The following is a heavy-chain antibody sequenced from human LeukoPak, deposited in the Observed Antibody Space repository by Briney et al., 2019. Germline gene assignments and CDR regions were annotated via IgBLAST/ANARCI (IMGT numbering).Heavy chain of an antibody. J-gene: IGHJ6*04. D-gene: IGHD6-19*01. V-gene: IGHV4-34*01. CDR2: INHSGST. CDR3: ARGRRSSGWYGYYYYGMDV. CDR1: GGSFSGYY. Sequence: SETLSLTCAVYGGSFSGYYWSWIRQPPGKGLEWIGEINHSGSTNYNPSLKSRVTISVDTSKNQFSLKLSSVTAADTAVYYCARGRRSSGWYGYYYYGMDVWGKGTTVTVSS.